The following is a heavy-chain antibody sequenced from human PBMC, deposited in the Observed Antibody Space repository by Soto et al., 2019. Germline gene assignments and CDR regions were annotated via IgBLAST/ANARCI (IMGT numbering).Heavy chain of an antibody. CDR1: GYTFTSYG. CDR3: ARGRYGDY. Sequence: QVHLVQSGAEVKKPGASVKVSCKASGYTFTSYGITWVRQAPGQGLEWIGWISTHNGNTDYAQKLQGRVVVTRDTPTSTAYMQLRSLMSDATAVYYCARGRYGDYWGQAALVTVSS. D-gene: IGHD1-1*01. CDR2: ISTHNGNT. J-gene: IGHJ4*02. V-gene: IGHV1-18*01.